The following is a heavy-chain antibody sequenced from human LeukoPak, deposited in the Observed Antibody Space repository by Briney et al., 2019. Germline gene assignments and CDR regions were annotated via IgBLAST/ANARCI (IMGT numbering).Heavy chain of an antibody. V-gene: IGHV3-48*03. D-gene: IGHD3-22*01. Sequence: GGSLRLSCAASGFTFSSYEMNWVRQAPGKGLEWVSYISSSGSTIYYADSVKGRFTISRDNAKNSLYLQMNSLRAEDTALYYCASHFYDRSGYHIFGYWGQGTLVTVSS. CDR3: ASHFYDRSGYHIFGY. J-gene: IGHJ4*02. CDR1: GFTFSSYE. CDR2: ISSSGSTI.